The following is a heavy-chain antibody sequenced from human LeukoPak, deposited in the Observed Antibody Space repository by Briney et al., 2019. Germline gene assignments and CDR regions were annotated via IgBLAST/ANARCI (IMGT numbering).Heavy chain of an antibody. J-gene: IGHJ4*02. D-gene: IGHD2/OR15-2a*01. V-gene: IGHV3-7*01. CDR1: GFTFSNNW. CDR2: INHDGSHT. Sequence: TGGSLRLSCAASGFTFSNNWMAWVRQAPGKGPELVAHINHDGSHTGYVDSAKGRFTISRDNSKNSLYLQLNSLRAEDTAMYYCAKYLSRAFDCWGQGSLITVSS. CDR3: AKYLSRAFDC.